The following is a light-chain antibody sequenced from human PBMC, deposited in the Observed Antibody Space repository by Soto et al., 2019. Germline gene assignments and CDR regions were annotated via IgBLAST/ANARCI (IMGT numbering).Light chain of an antibody. J-gene: IGKJ3*01. CDR3: QQYGNSPLT. CDR2: AAS. V-gene: IGKV3-20*01. Sequence: EIVLTQSPGTLSLSPGERASLSCRASQSVSSNYLAWYQHKPGQSPRLLIYAASSRATGIPDRFSGSGSGTDFTLTISRLEPEDFAVYYCQQYGNSPLTFGPGTKVDIK. CDR1: QSVSSNY.